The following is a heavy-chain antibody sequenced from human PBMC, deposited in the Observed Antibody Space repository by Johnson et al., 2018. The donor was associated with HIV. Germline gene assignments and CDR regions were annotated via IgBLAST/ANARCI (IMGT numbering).Heavy chain of an antibody. CDR3: AKSGSYYDSSAYHDAFEI. Sequence: QVQLVESGGGVVQPGGSLRLSCAASGFTFSSYGMHWVRQAPGKGLEWVAFIRYDGSNKYYADSVKGRFTISRDNSKNTLYLQMNSLRPEDTAVYYCAKSGSYYDSSAYHDAFEIWGQGTMVTVSS. J-gene: IGHJ3*02. D-gene: IGHD3-22*01. V-gene: IGHV3-30*02. CDR1: GFTFSSYG. CDR2: IRYDGSNK.